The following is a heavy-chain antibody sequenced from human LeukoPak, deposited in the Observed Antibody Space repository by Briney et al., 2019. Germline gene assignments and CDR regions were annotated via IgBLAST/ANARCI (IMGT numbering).Heavy chain of an antibody. J-gene: IGHJ6*03. Sequence: ASXXVXCKASGGTFISYAISWVRQAPGQGLEWMGRIIPIFGTANYAQKFQGRVTITTDESTSTAYMELSSLRSEDTAVYYCARDGFDYGDYYYYMDVWGKGTTVTVSS. V-gene: IGHV1-69*05. CDR2: IIPIFGTA. D-gene: IGHD4-17*01. CDR1: GGTFISYA. CDR3: ARDGFDYGDYYYYMDV.